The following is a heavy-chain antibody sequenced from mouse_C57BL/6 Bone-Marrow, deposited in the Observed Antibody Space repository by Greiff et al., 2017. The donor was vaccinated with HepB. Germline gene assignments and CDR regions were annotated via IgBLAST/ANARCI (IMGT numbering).Heavy chain of an antibody. CDR2: IWGVGST. CDR1: GFSLTSYG. V-gene: IGHV2-6*01. CDR3: AALLPWFAY. J-gene: IGHJ3*01. Sequence: VKLVESGPGLVAPSQSLSITCTVSGFSLTSYGVDWVRQSPGKGLEWLGVIWGVGSTNYNSALKSRLSISKDNSKSQVFLKMNSLQTDDTAMYYCAALLPWFAYWGQGTLVTVSA. D-gene: IGHD1-2*01.